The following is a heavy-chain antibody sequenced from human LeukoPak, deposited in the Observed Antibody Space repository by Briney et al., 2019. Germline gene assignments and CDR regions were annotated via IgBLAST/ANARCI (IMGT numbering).Heavy chain of an antibody. Sequence: ASVKVSCKASGCTFTGYYMHWVRQAPGQGLEWMGWINPNSGGTNYAQKFQGRVTITADESTSTAYMELSSLRSEDTAVYYCARNVDTAMGEVPYYFDYWGQGTLVTVSS. V-gene: IGHV1-2*02. CDR3: ARNVDTAMGEVPYYFDY. J-gene: IGHJ4*02. CDR2: INPNSGGT. CDR1: GCTFTGYY. D-gene: IGHD5-18*01.